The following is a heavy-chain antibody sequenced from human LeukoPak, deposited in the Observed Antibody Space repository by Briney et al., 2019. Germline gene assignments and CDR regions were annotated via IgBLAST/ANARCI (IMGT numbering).Heavy chain of an antibody. CDR1: GGSISSSC. D-gene: IGHD1-14*01. J-gene: IGHJ5*02. CDR3: ATSESGPINH. CDR2: ICYSGTT. V-gene: IGHV4-59*01. Sequence: SETLSLNCPVSGGSISSSCWSWIRQPPGKGLEWIGYICYSGTTNYDPSLKSRVTISVDTSKNQFSLKLNSVTAADTAMYYRATSESGPINHWGQGALVTVSS.